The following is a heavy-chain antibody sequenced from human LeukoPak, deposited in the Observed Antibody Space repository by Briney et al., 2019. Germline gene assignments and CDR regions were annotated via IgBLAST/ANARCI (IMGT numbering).Heavy chain of an antibody. D-gene: IGHD6-13*01. CDR3: AKDRSRQQLWGSVKKWFDP. V-gene: IGHV3-7*01. CDR2: IKQDGSEK. Sequence: GGSLGLSCAASGFTFSSYWMSWVRQAPGKGLEWVANIKQDGSEKYYVDSVKGRFTISRDNAKNSLYLQMDSLRAEDTAVYYCAKDRSRQQLWGSVKKWFDPWGQGTLVTVSS. CDR1: GFTFSSYW. J-gene: IGHJ5*02.